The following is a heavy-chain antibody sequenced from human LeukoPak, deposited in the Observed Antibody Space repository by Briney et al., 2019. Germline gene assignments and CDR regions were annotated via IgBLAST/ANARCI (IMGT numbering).Heavy chain of an antibody. CDR2: IYYSGSA. CDR3: AGPSPAAGWFDP. D-gene: IGHD2-2*01. V-gene: IGHV4-39*01. J-gene: IGHJ5*02. Sequence: SETLSLTCTVSGCSISSSSYYWGWIRQPPGKGLEWIGSIYYSGSAYYNPSLKSRVTISVDTSKNQFSLKLSSVTAADTAVYYCAGPSPAAGWFDPWGQGTLVTVSS. CDR1: GCSISSSSYY.